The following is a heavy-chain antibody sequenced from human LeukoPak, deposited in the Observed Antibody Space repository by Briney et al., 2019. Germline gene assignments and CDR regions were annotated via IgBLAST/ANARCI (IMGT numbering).Heavy chain of an antibody. CDR1: GFTFSSYG. CDR2: ISWNSGSI. Sequence: QPGGSLRLSCAASGFTFSSYGMHWVRQAPGKGLEWVSGISWNSGSIGYADSVKGRFTISRDNAKNSLYLQMNSLRAEDTALYYCAKDNASGSYFDYWGQGTLVTVSS. J-gene: IGHJ4*02. CDR3: AKDNASGSYFDY. V-gene: IGHV3-9*01. D-gene: IGHD1-26*01.